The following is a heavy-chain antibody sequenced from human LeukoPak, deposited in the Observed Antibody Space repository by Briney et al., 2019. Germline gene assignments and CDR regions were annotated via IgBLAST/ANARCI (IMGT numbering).Heavy chain of an antibody. V-gene: IGHV1-69*05. J-gene: IGHJ3*02. CDR1: GGTFSSYA. Sequence: SVKVSCKASGGTFSSYAISWVRQAPGQGLEWMGGIIPIFGTANYAQKFQGRVTITTDESTSTAYMEPSSLRSEDTAVYYCATIFGVVNDAFDIWGQGTMVTVSS. CDR3: ATIFGVVNDAFDI. CDR2: IIPIFGTA. D-gene: IGHD3-3*01.